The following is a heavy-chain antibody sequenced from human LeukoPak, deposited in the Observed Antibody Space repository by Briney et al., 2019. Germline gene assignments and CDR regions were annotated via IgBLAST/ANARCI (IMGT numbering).Heavy chain of an antibody. CDR3: ARSGFCTGLSCYSFDY. J-gene: IGHJ4*02. D-gene: IGHD2-8*02. CDR1: GYSISSGYY. CDR2: IYHSGST. V-gene: IGHV4-38-2*02. Sequence: PSETLSLTCTVSGYSISSGYYWGWIRQPPGKGLEWIGSIYHSGSTYYNPSLKSRVTISVDTSKNQFSLKLNSVTAVDTAVYYCARSGFCTGLSCYSFDYWGQGTPVTASS.